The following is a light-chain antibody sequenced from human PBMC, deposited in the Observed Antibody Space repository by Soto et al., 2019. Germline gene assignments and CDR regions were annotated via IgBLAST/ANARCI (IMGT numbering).Light chain of an antibody. V-gene: IGKV1-8*01. CDR1: QGISSY. Sequence: AIRMTQSPSSLSASTGDRVTITCRASQGISSYLAWYQQKPGKAHKLLIYAASTLQSGVPSRFSGSGSGTDFTLTISCLQSEDFATYYCQQYYSYPQLTFGGGTKVEIK. J-gene: IGKJ4*01. CDR2: AAS. CDR3: QQYYSYPQLT.